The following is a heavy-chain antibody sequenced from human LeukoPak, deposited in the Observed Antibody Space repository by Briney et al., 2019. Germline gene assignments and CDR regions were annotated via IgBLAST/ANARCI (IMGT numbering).Heavy chain of an antibody. J-gene: IGHJ4*02. V-gene: IGHV3-23*01. CDR2: ICGSGGST. CDR1: GFTFSSYA. D-gene: IGHD6-13*01. CDR3: AKYSSSWTIKYYFDY. Sequence: PGGSLRLSCAASGFTFSSYAMSWVRQAPGKGLEWVSAICGSGGSTYYADSAKGRFTISRDNSKNTLYLQMNSLRAEDTAVYYCAKYSSSWTIKYYFDYWGQGTLVTVSS.